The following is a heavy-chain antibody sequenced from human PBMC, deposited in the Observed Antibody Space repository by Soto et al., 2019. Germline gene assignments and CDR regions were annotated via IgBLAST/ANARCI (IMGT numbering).Heavy chain of an antibody. CDR2: MNPNSGNT. D-gene: IGHD1-26*01. Sequence: QVQLVQSGAEVKKPGASVKVACKASGYTFTSYDINWVRQDTGQGLEWMGWMNPNSGNTGYAQKFKGRVTMTMNTTISTAYMELSSLKYEDTTVYYCASEKVGAVDYWGQGTLVTVAS. J-gene: IGHJ4*02. CDR3: ASEKVGAVDY. V-gene: IGHV1-8*01. CDR1: GYTFTSYD.